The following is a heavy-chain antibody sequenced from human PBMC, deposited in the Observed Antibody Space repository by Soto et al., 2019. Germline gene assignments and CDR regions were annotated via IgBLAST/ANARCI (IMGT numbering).Heavy chain of an antibody. CDR1: GGSLRNSV. CDR2: VIPILGTA. CDR3: ARLGHPGH. V-gene: IGHV1-69*01. Sequence: QVQLVQSGAEVKKPGSSVKVSCTASGGSLRNSVISWVRQAPAQRLEWMGGVIPILGTANSAQKFQGRVTMNADEATSTAYMDLSSLSPDDTAVYYCARLGHPGHWGPGTLVIVSS. J-gene: IGHJ4*02.